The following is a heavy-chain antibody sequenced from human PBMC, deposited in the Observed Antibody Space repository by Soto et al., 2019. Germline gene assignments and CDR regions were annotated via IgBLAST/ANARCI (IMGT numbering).Heavy chain of an antibody. CDR1: GFTVSTNH. D-gene: IGHD2-2*01. J-gene: IGHJ4*02. V-gene: IGHV3-66*01. CDR3: AKGIVVGVSAADY. CDR2: IRSGGDT. Sequence: EVQLVESGGGLVQPGGSLRLSCAASGFTVSTNHVNWVRQAPGKGLEWVSVIRSGGDTFYADSVKGRFTISRDNSKNTPYLQMNSLRAEDTAMYYCAKGIVVGVSAADYWGQGTLVTVSS.